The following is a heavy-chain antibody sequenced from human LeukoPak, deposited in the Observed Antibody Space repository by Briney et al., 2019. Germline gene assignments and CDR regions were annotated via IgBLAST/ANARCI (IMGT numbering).Heavy chain of an antibody. Sequence: PGGTLRLSCAASGFTFSSYSMNWVRQAPGKGLEWVSSISSSSSYIYYADSVKGRFTISRDNAKNSLYLQMNSLRAEDTAVYYCARYTSNVVGKRHYFDYWGQGTLVTVSS. V-gene: IGHV3-21*01. CDR2: ISSSSSYI. CDR1: GFTFSSYS. J-gene: IGHJ4*02. CDR3: ARYTSNVVGKRHYFDY. D-gene: IGHD1-26*01.